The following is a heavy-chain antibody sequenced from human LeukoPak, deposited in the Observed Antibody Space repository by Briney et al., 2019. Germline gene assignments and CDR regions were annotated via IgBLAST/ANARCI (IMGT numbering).Heavy chain of an antibody. Sequence: ASVKVSCKASGYTFTGYYMHWVRQAPGQGLEWMGWINPNSGGTNYAQKFQGRVTMTRDTSISTAYMELSRLRSDDTAVYYCARILNPDQALIWFDPWGQGTLVTVSS. V-gene: IGHV1-2*02. CDR1: GYTFTGYY. CDR2: INPNSGGT. D-gene: IGHD1-14*01. CDR3: ARILNPDQALIWFDP. J-gene: IGHJ5*02.